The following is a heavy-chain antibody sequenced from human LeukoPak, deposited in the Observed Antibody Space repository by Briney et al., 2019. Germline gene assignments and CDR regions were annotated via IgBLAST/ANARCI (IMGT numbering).Heavy chain of an antibody. D-gene: IGHD3-22*01. J-gene: IGHJ3*02. V-gene: IGHV4-39*07. CDR1: GGSINSNGYY. Sequence: SETLSLTCTVSGGSINSNGYYWGWIRQPPGKGLEWIGSVYYSGSTYYNPSLKSRVTISVDTSKNQFSLKLSSVTAADTAVYYCARGGYYYDSSGSASSDAFDIWGQGTMVTVSS. CDR2: VYYSGST. CDR3: ARGGYYYDSSGSASSDAFDI.